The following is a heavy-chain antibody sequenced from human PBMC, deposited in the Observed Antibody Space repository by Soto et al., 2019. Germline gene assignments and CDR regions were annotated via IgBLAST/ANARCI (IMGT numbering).Heavy chain of an antibody. CDR2: ISAYNGNT. Sequence: AIAKESSKASGCAFTDCGISWLPQAPRQGLEWMGWISAYNGNTNYAQKLQGRVTMTTDTSTSTAYMELRSLRSDDTAVYYCARDGGYVVTDLDYWGQGTPVTVSS. D-gene: IGHD5-12*01. J-gene: IGHJ4*02. V-gene: IGHV1-18*01. CDR1: GCAFTDCG. CDR3: ARDGGYVVTDLDY.